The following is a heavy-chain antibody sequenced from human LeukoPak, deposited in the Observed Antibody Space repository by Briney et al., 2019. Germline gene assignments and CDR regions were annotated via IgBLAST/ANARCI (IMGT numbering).Heavy chain of an antibody. D-gene: IGHD3-10*01. J-gene: IGHJ3*02. CDR3: ARDSLGFTMVRGVIITFYAFDI. CDR2: IYYSGNT. CDR1: GGSISSSSYY. V-gene: IGHV4-39*07. Sequence: SETLSLTCTVSGGSISSSSYYWGWIRQPPGKGLEWIGSIYYSGNTYYNPSLKSRVTISVDTSKNQFSLKLSSVTAADTAVYYCARDSLGFTMVRGVIITFYAFDIWGQGTMVTVSS.